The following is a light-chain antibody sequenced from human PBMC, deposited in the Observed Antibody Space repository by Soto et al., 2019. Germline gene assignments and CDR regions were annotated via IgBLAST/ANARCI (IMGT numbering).Light chain of an antibody. CDR2: GVT. CDR3: SSYTSSYTWI. CDR1: TNDVGGYNY. V-gene: IGLV2-14*03. Sequence: QSALTQPASVSGSPGQSITISCSGTTNDVGGYNYVSWYQQHPGKAPKLLIYGVTDRPSGVSSRFSGSKSGNAASLTISGLQAEDEGDYYCSSYTSSYTWIFGGGTNSPS. J-gene: IGLJ3*02.